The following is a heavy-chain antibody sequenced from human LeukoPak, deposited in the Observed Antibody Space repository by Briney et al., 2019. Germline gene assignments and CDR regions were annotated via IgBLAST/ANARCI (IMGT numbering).Heavy chain of an antibody. CDR1: GFTFSSYS. Sequence: TGGSLRLSCAASGFTFSSYSMNWVRQAPGKGLEWVSYISSSSSTIYYADSVKGRFTISRDNAKNSLYLQMNSLRAEDTAVYYCARGPNDYGDYVAYWGQGTLVTVSS. J-gene: IGHJ4*02. CDR3: ARGPNDYGDYVAY. V-gene: IGHV3-48*01. CDR2: ISSSSSTI. D-gene: IGHD4-17*01.